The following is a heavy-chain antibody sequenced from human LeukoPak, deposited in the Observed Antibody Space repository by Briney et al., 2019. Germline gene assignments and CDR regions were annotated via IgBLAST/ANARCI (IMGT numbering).Heavy chain of an antibody. V-gene: IGHV1-2*02. Sequence: ASVRVSCKASGYTFTSYGISWVRQAPGQGLEWMGWIHPNSGGTNYAQKFQGRVTMTRDTSISTAHMELSRLRSDDTAVYYCARDRSIAAAGTLFDYWGQGTLVTVSS. D-gene: IGHD6-13*01. CDR2: IHPNSGGT. J-gene: IGHJ4*02. CDR1: GYTFTSYG. CDR3: ARDRSIAAAGTLFDY.